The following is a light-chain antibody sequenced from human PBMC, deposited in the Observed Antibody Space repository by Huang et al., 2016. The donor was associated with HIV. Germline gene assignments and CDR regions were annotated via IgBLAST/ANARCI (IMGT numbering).Light chain of an antibody. Sequence: DIQMTQSPSTLSASVGDRVTITCRASQTIGTWLAWYQQKPGKAPKLLIYDASSLQRGVPSTFSGSTSGTEFTLTISSLQPDNSATYYCQQYNSYPWTFGQGTKVVIK. CDR1: QTIGTW. J-gene: IGKJ1*01. V-gene: IGKV1-5*01. CDR3: QQYNSYPWT. CDR2: DAS.